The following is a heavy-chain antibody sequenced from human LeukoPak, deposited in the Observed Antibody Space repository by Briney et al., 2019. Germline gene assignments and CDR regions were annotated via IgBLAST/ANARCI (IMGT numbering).Heavy chain of an antibody. Sequence: GGSLRLSCAASGFTFSSYSMNWVRQAPGKGLEWVSSISSSSSYIYYADSVKGRFTISRDSAKNTLYLQMNSLRAEDTAVYYCARDGRSINTAMARTAFDYWGQGTLVTVSS. D-gene: IGHD5-18*01. J-gene: IGHJ4*02. CDR1: GFTFSSYS. V-gene: IGHV3-21*01. CDR2: ISSSSSYI. CDR3: ARDGRSINTAMARTAFDY.